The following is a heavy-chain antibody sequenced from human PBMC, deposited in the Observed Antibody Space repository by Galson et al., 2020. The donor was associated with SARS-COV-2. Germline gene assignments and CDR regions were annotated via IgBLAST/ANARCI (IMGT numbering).Heavy chain of an antibody. D-gene: IGHD2-15*01. CDR3: ARGRLKDIVVVVARTGYYYMDV. Sequence: ASVKVSCKASGYTFTSYDINWVRQATGQGLEWMGWMNTNSGNTGYAQKFQGRVTMTRHTSISTAYMELSSLRSEDTAVYYCARGRLKDIVVVVARTGYYYMDVWGKGTTVTVSS. CDR2: MNTNSGNT. V-gene: IGHV1-8*01. CDR1: GYTFTSYD. J-gene: IGHJ6*03.